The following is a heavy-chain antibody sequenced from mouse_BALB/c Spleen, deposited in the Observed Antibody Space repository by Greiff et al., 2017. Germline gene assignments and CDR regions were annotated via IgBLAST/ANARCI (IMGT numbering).Heavy chain of an antibody. V-gene: IGHV1-18*01. CDR3: ARSEGYGNWYYFDY. J-gene: IGHJ2*01. Sequence: VQLQQSGPELVKPGASVKIPCKASGYTFTDYNMDWVKQSHGKSLEWIGDINPNNGGTIYNQKFKGKATLTVDKSSSTAYMELRSLTSEDTAVYYCARSEGYGNWYYFDYWGQGTTLTVSS. CDR1: GYTFTDYN. D-gene: IGHD2-10*02. CDR2: INPNNGGT.